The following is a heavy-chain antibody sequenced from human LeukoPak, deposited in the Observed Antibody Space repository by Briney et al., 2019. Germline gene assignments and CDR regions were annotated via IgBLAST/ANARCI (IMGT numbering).Heavy chain of an antibody. D-gene: IGHD2-15*01. Sequence: GGSLRLSCAASGFTFSSYAMSWVRQAPGKGLEWVSVISGSGGSTYYADSVKGRFTISRDNSKNTLYLQMKSLRAEDTAVYYCAKAPGYCSGGGCYDYWGQGTLVTVSS. CDR3: AKAPGYCSGGGCYDY. V-gene: IGHV3-23*01. CDR2: ISGSGGST. J-gene: IGHJ4*02. CDR1: GFTFSSYA.